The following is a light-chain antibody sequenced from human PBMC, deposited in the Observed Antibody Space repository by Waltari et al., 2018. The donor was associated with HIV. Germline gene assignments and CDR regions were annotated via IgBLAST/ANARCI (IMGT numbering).Light chain of an antibody. CDR2: EVT. Sequence: QSALNQPPSASGSPGPSVTISCPGTSSDVGGSNYVSWYQQHPGNAPKLIIYEVTERPSGVPDRSSGSKSGNTASLTVSGLQAEDEADYYCSSYAGSNKLVFGGGTKLTVV. J-gene: IGLJ2*01. CDR1: SSDVGGSNY. V-gene: IGLV2-8*01. CDR3: SSYAGSNKLV.